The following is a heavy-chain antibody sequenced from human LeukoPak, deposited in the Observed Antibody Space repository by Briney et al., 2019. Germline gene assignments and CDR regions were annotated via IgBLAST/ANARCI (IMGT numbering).Heavy chain of an antibody. Sequence: ASVKVSCKASGYTFTSYGISWVRQAPGQGLEWMGWINAYYGNTKYAQRLQGRVTMTPDTSTTTPYVELRRLGSDEPAVYYCARDLLQNFDWLTMAGYWGQGTLVSVSS. D-gene: IGHD3-9*01. CDR3: ARDLLQNFDWLTMAGY. CDR2: INAYYGNT. CDR1: GYTFTSYG. V-gene: IGHV1-18*01. J-gene: IGHJ4*02.